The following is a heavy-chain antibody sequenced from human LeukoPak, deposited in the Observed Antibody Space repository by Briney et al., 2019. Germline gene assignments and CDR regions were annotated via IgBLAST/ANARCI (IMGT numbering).Heavy chain of an antibody. J-gene: IGHJ4*02. CDR1: GGSISSYY. CDR2: IYYSGST. Sequence: KPSETPSLTCTVSGGSISSYYWSWIRQPPGKGLEWIGYIYYSGSTNYNPSLKSRVTISVDTSKNQFSLKLSSVTAADTAVYYCARDIDYWGQGTLVTVSS. V-gene: IGHV4-59*01. CDR3: ARDIDY.